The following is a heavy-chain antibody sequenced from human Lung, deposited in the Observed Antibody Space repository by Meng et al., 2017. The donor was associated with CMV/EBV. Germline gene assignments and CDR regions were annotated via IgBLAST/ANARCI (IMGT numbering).Heavy chain of an antibody. J-gene: IGHJ4*02. CDR3: TTKLRFLQWFQELDEEY. Sequence: ESLKISCAASGFTFSSYSMNWVRQAPGKGLEWVSSISSSSSYIYYADSVKGRFTISRDNAKNSLYLQMNSLRAEDTAVYYCTTKLRFLQWFQELDEEYWGPGTXVTVSS. CDR2: ISSSSSYI. V-gene: IGHV3-21*03. D-gene: IGHD3-3*01. CDR1: GFTFSSYS.